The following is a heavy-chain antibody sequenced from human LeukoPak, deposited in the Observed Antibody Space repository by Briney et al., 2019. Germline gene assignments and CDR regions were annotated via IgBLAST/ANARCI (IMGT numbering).Heavy chain of an antibody. CDR2: INPNSGGT. D-gene: IGHD5-12*01. V-gene: IGHV1-2*02. CDR3: ARRGYSGYDFYIDY. Sequence: GASVKVSCKASGYTFTGYYMHWVRQAPGQGLEWMGWINPNSGGTNFAQKFQGRVTMTRDTSISTAYMELSRLRSDDTAVYYCARRGYSGYDFYIDYWGQGTLVTVSS. J-gene: IGHJ4*02. CDR1: GYTFTGYY.